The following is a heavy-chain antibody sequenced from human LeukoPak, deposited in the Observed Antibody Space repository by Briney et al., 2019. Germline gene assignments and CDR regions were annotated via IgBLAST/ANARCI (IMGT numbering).Heavy chain of an antibody. CDR3: ASLDIVVVPAANGGDAFDI. J-gene: IGHJ3*02. CDR2: INSDGSST. Sequence: PGGSLRLSXAASGFTFSDYYMSWIRQAPGKGLEWVSRINSDGSSTSYADSVKGRFTISRDNAKNTLYLQMNSLRAEDTAVYYCASLDIVVVPAANGGDAFDIWGQGTMVTVSS. D-gene: IGHD2-2*03. V-gene: IGHV3-74*01. CDR1: GFTFSDYY.